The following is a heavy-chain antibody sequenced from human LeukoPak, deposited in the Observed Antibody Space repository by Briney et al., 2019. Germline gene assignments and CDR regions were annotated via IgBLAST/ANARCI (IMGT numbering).Heavy chain of an antibody. D-gene: IGHD3-10*01. V-gene: IGHV3-48*03. J-gene: IGHJ6*03. CDR1: GFTFSSYE. Sequence: GGSLRLSCAASGFTFSSYEMNWVRQAPGKGLEWVSYISSSGSTIYYADSVKGRFTISRDNSKNTLYLQMNSLRAEDTAVYYCAKGSEEWFGEYYYMDVWGKGTTVTISS. CDR2: ISSSGSTI. CDR3: AKGSEEWFGEYYYMDV.